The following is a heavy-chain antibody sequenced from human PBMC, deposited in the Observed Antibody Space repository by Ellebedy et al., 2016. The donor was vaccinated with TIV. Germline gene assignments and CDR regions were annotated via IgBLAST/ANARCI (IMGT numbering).Heavy chain of an antibody. V-gene: IGHV3-74*03. CDR2: INSDGTTT. CDR1: GFTFSNHW. J-gene: IGHJ4*02. CDR3: ARDQASRGVIIY. Sequence: GESLKISCAASGFTFSNHWMHWVRQAPGKGLVWVSRINSDGTTTTYADSVKGRFTISRDNAKNTLFLQMNSLRAEDTAVYYCARDQASRGVIIYWGQGTLVTVSS. D-gene: IGHD3-10*01.